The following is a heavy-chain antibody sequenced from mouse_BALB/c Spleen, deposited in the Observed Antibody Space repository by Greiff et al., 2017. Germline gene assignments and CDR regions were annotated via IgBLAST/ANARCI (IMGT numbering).Heavy chain of an antibody. CDR2: INPNNGGT. V-gene: IGHV1-18*01. Sequence: VQLQQSGPELVKPGASVKIPCKASGYTFTDYNMDWVKQSHGKSLEWIGDINPNNGGTIYNQKFKGKATLTVDKSSSTAYMVLRSLTSEDTAVYYCARYDYDVRWFAYWGQGTLVTVSA. CDR3: ARYDYDVRWFAY. J-gene: IGHJ3*01. CDR1: GYTFTDYN. D-gene: IGHD2-4*01.